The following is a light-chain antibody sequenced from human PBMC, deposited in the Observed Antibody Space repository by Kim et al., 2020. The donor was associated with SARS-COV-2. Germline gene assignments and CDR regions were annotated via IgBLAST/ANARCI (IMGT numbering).Light chain of an antibody. CDR2: NNN. CDR1: NSNIGSNS. V-gene: IGLV1-44*01. J-gene: IGLJ2*01. CDR3: AAWDDSMNVV. Sequence: PGQRVTISCSGSNSNIGSNSVNWYQQLPGTAPKLLIYNNNQRPSGVPARFSGSKSGTSASLAISGLQSEDEADYHCAAWDDSMNVVFGGGTQLTVL.